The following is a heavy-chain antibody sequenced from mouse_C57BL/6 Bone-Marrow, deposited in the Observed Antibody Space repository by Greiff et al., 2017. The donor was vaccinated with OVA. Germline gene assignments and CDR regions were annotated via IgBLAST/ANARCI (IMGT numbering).Heavy chain of an antibody. D-gene: IGHD2-4*01. Sequence: VQGVESGPGLVAPSQSLSITCTVSGFSLTSYGVNWVRQPPGKGLEWLGVIWGGGSTHSHLALMSRLSISKDNSKSQDVLKMNSLQTDDTAMYYCAITMITTGYYAMDYWGQGTSVTVSS. V-gene: IGHV2-9*01. CDR2: IWGGGST. CDR3: AITMITTGYYAMDY. CDR1: GFSLTSYG. J-gene: IGHJ4*01.